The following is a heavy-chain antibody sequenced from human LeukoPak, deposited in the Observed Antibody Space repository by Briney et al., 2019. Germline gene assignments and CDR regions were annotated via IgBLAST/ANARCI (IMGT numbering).Heavy chain of an antibody. J-gene: IGHJ3*02. Sequence: SETLSLTCTVSGGSISSYYWSWIRQPPGKGLEWIGYIYYSGSTNYNPSLKSRVTISVDTSKNQFSLKLCSVTAADTAVYYCARGGFLITIFGVVISEAFDIWGQGTMVTVSS. D-gene: IGHD3-3*01. CDR1: GGSISSYY. V-gene: IGHV4-59*01. CDR3: ARGGFLITIFGVVISEAFDI. CDR2: IYYSGST.